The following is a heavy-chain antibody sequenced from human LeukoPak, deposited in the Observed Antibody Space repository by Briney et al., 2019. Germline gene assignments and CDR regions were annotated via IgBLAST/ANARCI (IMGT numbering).Heavy chain of an antibody. CDR3: ARGLEYYDFWSGYYSYPHGFDP. V-gene: IGHV4-34*01. J-gene: IGHJ5*02. CDR2: INHSGST. CDR1: GGSFSGYY. D-gene: IGHD3-3*01. Sequence: SETLSLTCAVDGGSFSGYYWSWIRQPPGKGLEWIGEINHSGSTNYNPSLKSRVTISVDTSKNQFSLKLSSVTAADTAVYYCARGLEYYDFWSGYYSYPHGFDPWGQGTLVTVSS.